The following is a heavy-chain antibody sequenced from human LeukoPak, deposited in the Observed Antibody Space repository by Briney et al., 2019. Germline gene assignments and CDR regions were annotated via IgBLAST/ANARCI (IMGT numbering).Heavy chain of an antibody. D-gene: IGHD3-9*01. V-gene: IGHV1-2*02. CDR2: INPNSGGT. CDR1: GYTFTGCY. J-gene: IGHJ4*02. CDR3: ARDYDILTGYPLY. Sequence: ASVKVSCKASGYTFTGCYMHWVRQAPGQGLEWMGWINPNSGGTNYAQKFQGRVTMTRDTSISTAYMELSRLRSDDTAVYYCARDYDILTGYPLYWGQGTLVTVSS.